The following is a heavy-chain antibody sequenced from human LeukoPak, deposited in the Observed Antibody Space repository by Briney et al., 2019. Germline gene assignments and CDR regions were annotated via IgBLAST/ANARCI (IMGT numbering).Heavy chain of an antibody. CDR3: ARGDRQAKYYYDSSGYYYGFDY. Sequence: PSETLSLTSAVYGGSFSGYYWSWIRQPPGKGLEWIGEINHSGSTNYNPSLKSRVTISVDTSKNQFSLKLSSVTAADTAVYYCARGDRQAKYYYDSSGYYYGFDYWGQGTLVTVSS. V-gene: IGHV4-34*01. CDR1: GGSFSGYY. CDR2: INHSGST. D-gene: IGHD3-22*01. J-gene: IGHJ4*02.